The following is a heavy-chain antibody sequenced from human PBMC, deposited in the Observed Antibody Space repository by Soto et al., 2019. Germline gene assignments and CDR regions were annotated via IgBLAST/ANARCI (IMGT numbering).Heavy chain of an antibody. CDR3: ARGKGMEESYYYYGMDV. D-gene: IGHD1-1*01. CDR2: INGGNGHT. CDR1: GYTFSTYA. Sequence: ASVKVSCKASGYTFSTYAVHWVRKATGQGLEWMGWINGGNGHTRYSQKFKDRVTISRDTPASTAYMELSGLRPEDTAVYYCARGKGMEESYYYYGMDVWRQGTTVTVFS. V-gene: IGHV1-3*01. J-gene: IGHJ6*02.